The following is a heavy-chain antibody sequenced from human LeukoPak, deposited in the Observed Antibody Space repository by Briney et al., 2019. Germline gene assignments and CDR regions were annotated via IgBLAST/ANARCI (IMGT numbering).Heavy chain of an antibody. V-gene: IGHV3-21*01. Sequence: GGSLRLSCAASGFTFSSYSMNWVRQAPGKGLEWVSSISSSSSYIYYADSVEGRFTISRDNAKNSLYLQMNSLRAEDTAVYYCARDSSGTAGTAFDIWGLGTMVTVSS. CDR3: ARDSSGTAGTAFDI. CDR1: GFTFSSYS. J-gene: IGHJ3*02. D-gene: IGHD3-22*01. CDR2: ISSSSSYI.